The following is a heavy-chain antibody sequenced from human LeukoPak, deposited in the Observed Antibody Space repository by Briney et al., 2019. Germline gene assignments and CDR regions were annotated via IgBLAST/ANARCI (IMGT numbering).Heavy chain of an antibody. Sequence: PGGSLRLSCAASGFTFSRYGMYWVRQAPGKGLEWVAVISYDGSNKYYADSVKGRFTISRDNSKNTLYLQMNSLRAEDTAVYYCAQGATGYYDAFDIWGQGTMVTVSS. V-gene: IGHV3-30*03. CDR1: GFTFSRYG. CDR3: AQGATGYYDAFDI. CDR2: ISYDGSNK. J-gene: IGHJ3*02. D-gene: IGHD1-26*01.